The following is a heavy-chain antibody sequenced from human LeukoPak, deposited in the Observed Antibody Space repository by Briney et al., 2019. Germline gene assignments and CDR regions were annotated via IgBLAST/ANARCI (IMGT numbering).Heavy chain of an antibody. Sequence: ASVKVSCKASGYTFTSYDINWVRQAPGQGLEWMGWMNPNSGNTDYAQKFQGRVTITRNTSISTAYMELSSLRSEDTAVYYCASARNRGSARLRYYYMDVWGKGTTVTVSS. D-gene: IGHD6-6*01. V-gene: IGHV1-8*03. CDR3: ASARNRGSARLRYYYMDV. J-gene: IGHJ6*03. CDR1: GYTFTSYD. CDR2: MNPNSGNT.